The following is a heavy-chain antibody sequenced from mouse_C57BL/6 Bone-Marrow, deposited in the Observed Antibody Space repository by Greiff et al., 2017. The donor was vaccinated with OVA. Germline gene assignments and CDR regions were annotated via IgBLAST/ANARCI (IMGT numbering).Heavy chain of an antibody. D-gene: IGHD1-1*01. V-gene: IGHV1-55*01. CDR2: IYPGSGST. CDR3: ARSPSTVHAMDY. CDR1: GYTFTSYW. J-gene: IGHJ4*01. Sequence: QVQLQQPGAELVKPGASVKMSCKASGYTFTSYWITWVKQRPGQGLEWIGDIYPGSGSTNYNEKFKSKATLTVDTSSSTAYMQLSSLTSEDSAVYYCARSPSTVHAMDYWGQGTSVTVSS.